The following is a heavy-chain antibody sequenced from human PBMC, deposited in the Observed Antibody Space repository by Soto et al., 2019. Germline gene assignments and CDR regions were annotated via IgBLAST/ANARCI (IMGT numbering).Heavy chain of an antibody. Sequence: WASVKVSCKASGGTFSSYAISWVRQAPGQGLEWMGGIIPIFGTANYAQKFQGRVTITADESTSTAYMELSSLRSEDTAVYYCARDRRDGYAFDYWGQGTLVTVSS. J-gene: IGHJ4*02. CDR1: GGTFSSYA. CDR2: IIPIFGTA. V-gene: IGHV1-69*13. CDR3: ARDRRDGYAFDY. D-gene: IGHD5-18*01.